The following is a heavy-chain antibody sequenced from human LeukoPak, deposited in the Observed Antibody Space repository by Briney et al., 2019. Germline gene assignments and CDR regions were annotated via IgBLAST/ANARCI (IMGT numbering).Heavy chain of an antibody. CDR3: ARDGTAGTSLYNWFDP. J-gene: IGHJ5*02. CDR2: IIPIFGTA. CDR1: GGTFSSYA. V-gene: IGHV1-69*01. Sequence: ASVKVSCQASGGTFSSYAISWVRQAPGQGLEWMGGIIPIFGTANYAQKFQGRVTITADESTSTAYMELSSLRSEDTAVYYCARDGTAGTSLYNWFDPWGQGTLVTVSS. D-gene: IGHD2-2*01.